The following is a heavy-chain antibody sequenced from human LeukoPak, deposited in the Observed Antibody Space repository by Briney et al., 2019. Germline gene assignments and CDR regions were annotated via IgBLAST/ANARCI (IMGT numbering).Heavy chain of an antibody. D-gene: IGHD3-10*01. Sequence: GGSLRLSCAASGFTFDDYGMSWVRQAPGKGLEWVSGINWNGGSTGYTDSVKGRFTISRDNAKNSLYLQMNSLRAEDTALYYCARVREGPMVRGVPYYYGMDVWGQGTTVTVSS. CDR1: GFTFDDYG. V-gene: IGHV3-20*04. J-gene: IGHJ6*02. CDR2: INWNGGST. CDR3: ARVREGPMVRGVPYYYGMDV.